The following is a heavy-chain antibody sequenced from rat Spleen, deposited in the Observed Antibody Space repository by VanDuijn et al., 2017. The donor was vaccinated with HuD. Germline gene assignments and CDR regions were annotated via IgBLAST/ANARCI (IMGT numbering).Heavy chain of an antibody. V-gene: IGHV5-43*01. CDR3: ARERGYLRDFDY. CDR2: INTDSSST. J-gene: IGHJ2*01. Sequence: EVQLVESGGGLVQPGSSLKVSCVASGFTFSNYVMHWFRQAPENGIEWLAYINTDSSSTHYAETVKGRFTISRDNAKNTVDMQLSSLRSEDTAMYFCARERGYLRDFDYWGQGVMVTVSS. CDR1: GFTFSNYV. D-gene: IGHD2-2*01.